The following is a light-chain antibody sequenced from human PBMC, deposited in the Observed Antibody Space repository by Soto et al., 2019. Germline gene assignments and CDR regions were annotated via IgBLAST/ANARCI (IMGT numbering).Light chain of an antibody. CDR3: QQYYSYPWT. J-gene: IGKJ1*01. V-gene: IGKV1-39*01. CDR1: ESVSRF. Sequence: DIQMTQSPSSLSASVGDGVTITCRASESVSRFLNWYQQKPGKAPKLLIYAASTLQSGVPSRFSGSGSGTDFTLTISCLQSEDFATYYCQQYYSYPWTFGQGTKVDIK. CDR2: AAS.